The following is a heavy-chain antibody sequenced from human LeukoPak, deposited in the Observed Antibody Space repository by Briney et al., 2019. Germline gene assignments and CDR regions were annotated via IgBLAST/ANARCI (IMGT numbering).Heavy chain of an antibody. V-gene: IGHV1-18*04. D-gene: IGHD6-19*01. CDR2: ISAYNGNT. CDR3: ARVVAGTEKIDY. Sequence: GASVKVSCKASGYTFTSYGISWVRQAPGQGLEWMGWISAYNGNTNYAQKLQGRVTMTTDTSTSTAYVELRSLRSDDTAVYYCARVVAGTEKIDYWGEGTLVTVSA. CDR1: GYTFTSYG. J-gene: IGHJ4*02.